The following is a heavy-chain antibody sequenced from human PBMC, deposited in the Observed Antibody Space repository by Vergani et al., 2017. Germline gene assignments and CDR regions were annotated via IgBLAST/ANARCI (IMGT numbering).Heavy chain of an antibody. CDR3: AREKYDVWNGYSGGDY. J-gene: IGHJ4*02. Sequence: QVQLQESGPGLVKPSQTLSLTCTVSGGSISSGSYYWSWIRQPAGKGLEWIGRIYTSGSTNSNPALKSRVTMSVDTSKNKFSLKLSSVTAADTAVYYCAREKYDVWNGYSGGDYWGQGTLVTVSS. V-gene: IGHV4-61*02. CDR1: GGSISSGSYY. CDR2: IYTSGST. D-gene: IGHD3-3*01.